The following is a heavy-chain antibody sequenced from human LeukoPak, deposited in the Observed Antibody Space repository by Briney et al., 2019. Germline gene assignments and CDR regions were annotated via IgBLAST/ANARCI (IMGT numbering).Heavy chain of an antibody. CDR1: GLTVSSNY. J-gene: IGHJ4*02. D-gene: IGHD4-17*01. CDR3: AREAWGTVTDY. CDR2: ISSSSSYT. Sequence: PGGSLRLSCAASGLTVSSNYMTWVRQAPGKGLEWVSYISSSSSYTNYADSVKGRFTISRDNAKNSLYLQMNSLRAEDTAVYYCAREAWGTVTDYWGLGTLVTVSS. V-gene: IGHV3-11*06.